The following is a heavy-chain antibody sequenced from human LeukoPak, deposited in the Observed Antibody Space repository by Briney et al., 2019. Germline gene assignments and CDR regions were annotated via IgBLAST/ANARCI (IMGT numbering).Heavy chain of an antibody. CDR2: IYSGGST. CDR3: ARDPRNDFGGYYYYGMDV. V-gene: IGHV3-53*01. Sequence: PGGSLRLSCAASGFTVSSNYMSWVRQAPGKGLEWVSVIYSGGSTYYADSVKGRFTISRDNSKNTLYLQMNSLRAEDTAVYYCARDPRNDFGGYYYYGMDVWGQGTTVTVSS. D-gene: IGHD4-23*01. J-gene: IGHJ6*02. CDR1: GFTVSSNY.